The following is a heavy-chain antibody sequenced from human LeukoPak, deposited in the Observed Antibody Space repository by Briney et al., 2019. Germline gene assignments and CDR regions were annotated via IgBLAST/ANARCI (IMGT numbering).Heavy chain of an antibody. CDR2: IYSGGST. D-gene: IGHD6-19*01. CDR3: AKGSKAVLFTRDHYMDV. V-gene: IGHV3-66*01. J-gene: IGHJ6*03. CDR1: GFTVSSNY. Sequence: GGSLRLSCAASGFTVSSNYMNWVRQAPGKGLEWVSVIYSGGSTYYADSMKGRFTISRDNSKNTLYLQMNSLRAEDTAVYFCAKGSKAVLFTRDHYMDVWGKGTTVTISS.